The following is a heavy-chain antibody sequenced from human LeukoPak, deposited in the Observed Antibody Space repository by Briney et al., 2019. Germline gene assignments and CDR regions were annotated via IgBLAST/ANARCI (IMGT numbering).Heavy chain of an antibody. CDR2: IYTSGST. Sequence: TPSETLSLTCTVSGGSISSGSYYWSWIRQPAGKGLEWIGRIYTSGSTNYNPSLKSRVTISVDTSKNQFSLKLSSVTAVDTAVYYCASLPTLGRYYGSGSSNKIDYWGQGTLVTVSS. CDR1: GGSISSGSYY. D-gene: IGHD3-10*01. V-gene: IGHV4-61*02. CDR3: ASLPTLGRYYGSGSSNKIDY. J-gene: IGHJ4*02.